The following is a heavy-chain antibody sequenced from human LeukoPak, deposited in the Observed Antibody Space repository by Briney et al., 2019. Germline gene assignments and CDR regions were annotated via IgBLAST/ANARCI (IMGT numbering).Heavy chain of an antibody. D-gene: IGHD4-23*01. J-gene: IGHJ4*02. Sequence: GRSLRLSCAASGFTFSSYGMHWARQAPGKGLEWVAVISYDGSNKYYADSVKGRFTISRDNSKNTLYLQMDSLRAEDTAVYYCAKAGMTTVVRAFFDYWGQGTLVTVSS. CDR3: AKAGMTTVVRAFFDY. V-gene: IGHV3-30*18. CDR1: GFTFSSYG. CDR2: ISYDGSNK.